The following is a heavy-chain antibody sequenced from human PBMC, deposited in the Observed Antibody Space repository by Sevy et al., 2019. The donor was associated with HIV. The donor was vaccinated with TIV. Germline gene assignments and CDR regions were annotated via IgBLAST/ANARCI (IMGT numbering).Heavy chain of an antibody. V-gene: IGHV3-72*01. CDR3: SRVALGNYAFDI. J-gene: IGHJ3*02. CDR1: GFTFSDHY. CDR2: SRNKANSYTT. Sequence: GGSLRLSCAASGFTFSDHYIDWVRQAPGKGLEWVGRSRNKANSYTTEYAASVKGRFTISRADSMNSLFLQMNSLKSADTAVYYCSRVALGNYAFDIWGQGTMVTVSS. D-gene: IGHD7-27*01.